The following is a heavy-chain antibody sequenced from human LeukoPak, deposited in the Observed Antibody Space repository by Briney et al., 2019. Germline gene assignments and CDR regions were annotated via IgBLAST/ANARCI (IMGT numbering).Heavy chain of an antibody. Sequence: GASVKVSCKASGGTFSSYAIRWVRQAPGQGLEWMGGIIPIFGTANYAQRFQGRVTITADESTSTAYMELSSLRSEDTAVYYCASYNWNSFYFDYWGQGTLVTVSS. J-gene: IGHJ4*02. CDR3: ASYNWNSFYFDY. V-gene: IGHV1-69*13. CDR2: IIPIFGTA. CDR1: GGTFSSYA. D-gene: IGHD1/OR15-1a*01.